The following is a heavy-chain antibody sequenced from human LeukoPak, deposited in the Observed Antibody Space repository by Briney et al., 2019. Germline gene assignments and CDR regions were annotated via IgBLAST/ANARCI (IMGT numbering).Heavy chain of an antibody. CDR1: GASINSYY. D-gene: IGHD4-11*01. J-gene: IGHJ4*02. V-gene: IGHV4-59*08. CDR2: IYYSGTT. Sequence: PSETLSLTCTVSGASINSYYWSWIRQPPGKGLEWLGYIYYSGTTNYNPSLKSRVTISVDTSRNQFSLKLSSVTAADTAVYYCARGMTTVTHWGQGTLVTVSS. CDR3: ARGMTTVTH.